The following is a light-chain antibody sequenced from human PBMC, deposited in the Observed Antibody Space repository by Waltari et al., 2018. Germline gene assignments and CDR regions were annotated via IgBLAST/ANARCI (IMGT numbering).Light chain of an antibody. J-gene: IGLJ1*01. CDR1: RSDLGGHYY. V-gene: IGLV2-14*03. Sequence: QSALTQPASVSGSPGQSITISCTGTRSDLGGHYYVSCSQQYPGKAPKPMIYDVSKRPSGVSNRFSGSKSGNTASLTISGLQVDDEADYYCSSYTSRGAPSCVLGSGTKVTVV. CDR3: SSYTSRGAPSCV. CDR2: DVS.